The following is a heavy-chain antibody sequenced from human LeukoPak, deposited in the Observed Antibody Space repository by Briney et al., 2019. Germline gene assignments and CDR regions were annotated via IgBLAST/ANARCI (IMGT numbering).Heavy chain of an antibody. Sequence: SETLSLTCTVSGGSISSYYWSWIRQPPGKGLEWIGYIYYSGSTNYNPSLKSRVTLSVDTSKNQFSLKLSSVTAADTAVYYCARERPYYYDSSGYYSGAFDIWGQGTMVTVSS. V-gene: IGHV4-59*01. D-gene: IGHD3-22*01. J-gene: IGHJ3*02. CDR3: ARERPYYYDSSGYYSGAFDI. CDR2: IYYSGST. CDR1: GGSISSYY.